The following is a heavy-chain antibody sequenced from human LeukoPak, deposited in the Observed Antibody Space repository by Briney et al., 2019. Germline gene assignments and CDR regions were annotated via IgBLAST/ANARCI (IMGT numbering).Heavy chain of an antibody. V-gene: IGHV3-66*01. CDR2: IYSGGST. CDR1: GFTVSSNY. Sequence: GGSLRLSCAASGFTVSSNYMSWVRQAPGKGLEWVAVIYSGGSTYYADSVKGRFTISRDNSKNTLYLQMNSLRAEDTAVYYCARVRILNAFDIWGQGTMVTVSS. D-gene: IGHD3-3*02. CDR3: ARVRILNAFDI. J-gene: IGHJ3*02.